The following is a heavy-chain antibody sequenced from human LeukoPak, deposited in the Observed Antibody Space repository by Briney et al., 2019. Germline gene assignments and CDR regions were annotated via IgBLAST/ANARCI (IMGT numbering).Heavy chain of an antibody. J-gene: IGHJ5*02. Sequence: SGTLSLTCTVSGGSISSGDYYWSWIRQPPGKGLEWIGYIYYSGSTYYNPSLKSRVTISVDTSKNQFSLKLSSVTAADTAVYYCATVVPAAIGGWFDPWGQGTLVTVSS. V-gene: IGHV4-30-4*01. CDR1: GGSISSGDYY. CDR2: IYYSGST. D-gene: IGHD2-2*01. CDR3: ATVVPAAIGGWFDP.